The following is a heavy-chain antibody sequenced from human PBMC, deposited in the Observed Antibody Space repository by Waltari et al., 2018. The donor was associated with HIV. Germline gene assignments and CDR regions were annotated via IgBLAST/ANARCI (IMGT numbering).Heavy chain of an antibody. CDR2: IKQDGSER. CDR1: GFTFSNCW. CDR3: ARDQRSMASFDY. V-gene: IGHV3-7*01. J-gene: IGHJ4*02. Sequence: EVQLVESGGGLVQPGGSLRLSCAASGFTFSNCWMTWVRQTPGKGLEWVANIKQDGSERYYVDSVKGRFTISRDNAKNSLYLQMNSLTAEDTAVYYCARDQRSMASFDYWGQGTLVTVSS. D-gene: IGHD3-10*01.